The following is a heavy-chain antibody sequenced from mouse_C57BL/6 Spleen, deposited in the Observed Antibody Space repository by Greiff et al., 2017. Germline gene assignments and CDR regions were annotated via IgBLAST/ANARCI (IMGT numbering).Heavy chain of an antibody. CDR3: AKGNYWDAMDY. CDR2: IYPGDGDT. J-gene: IGHJ4*01. V-gene: IGHV1-82*01. CDR1: GYAFSSSW. Sequence: QVQLQQSGPELVKPGASVKISCKASGYAFSSSWMNWVKQRPGKGLEWIGRIYPGDGDTNYNGKFKGKATLTADKSSSAAYMQLSRLTSEDSAVYFCAKGNYWDAMDYWGQGTSVTVSS. D-gene: IGHD2-1*01.